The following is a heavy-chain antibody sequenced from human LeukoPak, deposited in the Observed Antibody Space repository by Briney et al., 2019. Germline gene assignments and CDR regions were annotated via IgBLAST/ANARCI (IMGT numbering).Heavy chain of an antibody. Sequence: SETLSLTCAVYGGSFSGYYWSWIRQPPGKGLEWIGEINHSGSTNYNPSLKCRVTISVDTSKNQFSLKLSSVTAADTAVYYCARKDIVVVVAANGDYYHYYMDVWGKGTTVTVSS. D-gene: IGHD2-15*01. V-gene: IGHV4-34*01. CDR1: GGSFSGYY. CDR2: INHSGST. CDR3: ARKDIVVVVAANGDYYHYYMDV. J-gene: IGHJ6*03.